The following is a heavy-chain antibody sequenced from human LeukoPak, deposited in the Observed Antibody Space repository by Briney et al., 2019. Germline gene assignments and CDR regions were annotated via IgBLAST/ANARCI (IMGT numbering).Heavy chain of an antibody. D-gene: IGHD3-9*01. CDR1: GFSFDNHW. V-gene: IGHV3-7*01. CDR3: AGSDTTGYSPREWDYWYFDL. J-gene: IGHJ2*01. Sequence: GGSLRLSCAAAGFSFDNHWMSWGRQAPGKGLEWVANITKDGSEKDYVDSVKGRFTISRDNANQLLYLQMNNLRAEDTGVYYCAGSDTTGYSPREWDYWYFDLWGRGTLVTVSS. CDR2: ITKDGSEK.